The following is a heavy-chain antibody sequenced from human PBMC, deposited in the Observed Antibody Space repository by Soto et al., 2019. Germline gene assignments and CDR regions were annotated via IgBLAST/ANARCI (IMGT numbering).Heavy chain of an antibody. CDR1: GGSVSRSSYY. CDR2: IYYSGST. J-gene: IGHJ4*02. D-gene: IGHD3-10*01. CDR3: ARGLYGATYYFDY. V-gene: IGHV4-39*07. Sequence: PSETLSLTCTVSGGSVSRSSYYWGWIRQPPGKGLEWIGSIYYSGSTDSNPSLKSRVTISLDTSKSQFSLMLNSVTAADTAVYYCARGLYGATYYFDYWGQGALVTVSS.